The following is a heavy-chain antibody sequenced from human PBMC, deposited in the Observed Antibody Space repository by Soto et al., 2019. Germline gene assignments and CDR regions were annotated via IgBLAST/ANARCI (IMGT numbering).Heavy chain of an antibody. CDR3: ARPIAAHYYYYYGMDV. CDR1: GFTFSSYS. V-gene: IGHV3-21*01. D-gene: IGHD6-6*01. CDR2: ISSSSSYI. Sequence: VGSLRLSCAASGFTFSSYSMNWVRQAPGKGLEWVSSISSSSSYIYYADSVKGRFTISRDNAKNSLYLQMNSLRAEDTAVYYCARPIAAHYYYYYGMDVWGQGTTVTVSS. J-gene: IGHJ6*02.